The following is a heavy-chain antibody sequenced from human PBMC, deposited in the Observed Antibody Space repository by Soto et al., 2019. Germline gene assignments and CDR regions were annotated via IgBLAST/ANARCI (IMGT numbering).Heavy chain of an antibody. CDR2: IIPIFGTA. CDR3: ASQLGIAVAGIYFDY. D-gene: IGHD6-19*01. CDR1: GGTFSSYA. V-gene: IGHV1-69*13. J-gene: IGHJ4*02. Sequence: ASVKVSCKASGGTFSSYAISWVRQAPGQGLEWMGGIIPIFGTANYAQKFQGRVTITADESTSTAYMELSSLRSEDTAVYYCASQLGIAVAGIYFDYWGQGTLVTVSS.